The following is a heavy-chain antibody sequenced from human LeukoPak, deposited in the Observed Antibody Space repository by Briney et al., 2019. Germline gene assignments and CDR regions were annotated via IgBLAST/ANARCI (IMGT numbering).Heavy chain of an antibody. J-gene: IGHJ6*02. CDR2: IYSGGST. Sequence: PGGSLRLSCAASGFTVSSNYMSWVRQAPGKGLEWVSVIYSGGSTYYADSVKGRFTISRDNSKNTLYLQMNSLRAEDTAVYYCARDRPYSYGDYYYGMDVWGQGTTVTVSS. CDR1: GFTVSSNY. CDR3: ARDRPYSYGDYYYGMDV. V-gene: IGHV3-66*01. D-gene: IGHD5-18*01.